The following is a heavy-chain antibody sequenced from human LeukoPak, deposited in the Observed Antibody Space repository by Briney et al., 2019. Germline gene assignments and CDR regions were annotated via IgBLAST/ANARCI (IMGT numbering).Heavy chain of an antibody. V-gene: IGHV3-15*01. CDR2: IKSTTSGGTT. D-gene: IGHD1-1*01. CDR1: GFTFSNVW. CDR3: ATYNRKDAFDF. J-gene: IGHJ3*01. Sequence: GGSLRLSCAATGFTFSNVWMSWVRQALGKGLEWVGRIKSTTSGGTTDYAAPVKGRFSISRDDSKNMLYLQMNSLKTEDTAVYHCATYNRKDAFDFWGRGTMVTVSS.